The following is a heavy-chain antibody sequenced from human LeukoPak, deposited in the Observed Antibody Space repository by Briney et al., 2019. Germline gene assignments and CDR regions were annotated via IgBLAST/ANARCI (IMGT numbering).Heavy chain of an antibody. J-gene: IGHJ3*02. CDR3: ARVTAGGTWTFDI. CDR2: MNPNSGNT. D-gene: IGHD1-26*01. V-gene: IGHV1-8*02. Sequence: ASVKVSCKASGDTFIINDINWVRQATGQGLEWMGWMNPNSGNTGYAQKFQGRVTMTRNISITTAYMELTDLRSEDTAVYYCARVTAGGTWTFDIWGRGTTVTVSS. CDR1: GDTFIIND.